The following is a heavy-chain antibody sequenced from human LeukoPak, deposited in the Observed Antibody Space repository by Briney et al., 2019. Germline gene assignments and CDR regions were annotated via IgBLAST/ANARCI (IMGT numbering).Heavy chain of an antibody. Sequence: GGSLRLSCAASRFTVSGNYMTWVRQAPGKGLEWVSLIYSSGSTYYSDSVKGRFTISRDNSKNSLYLQMNSLRTEDTALYYCAKAYDFWSGYYLDYWGQGTLVTVSS. CDR2: IYSSGST. J-gene: IGHJ4*02. V-gene: IGHV3-53*05. CDR1: RFTVSGNY. CDR3: AKAYDFWSGYYLDY. D-gene: IGHD3-3*01.